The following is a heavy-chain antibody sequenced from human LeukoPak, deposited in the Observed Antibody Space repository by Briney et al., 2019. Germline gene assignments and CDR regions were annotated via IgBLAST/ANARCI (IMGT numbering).Heavy chain of an antibody. V-gene: IGHV1-46*01. CDR1: GYTFTSYY. CDR3: AREGLAAAWGY. J-gene: IGHJ4*02. CDR2: INPSGGST. Sequence: EASVKVSCTASGYTFTSYYMHWVRQAPGQGLEWMGIINPSGGSTSYAQKFQGRVTMTRDTSTSTVYMELSSLRSEDTAVYYCAREGLAAAWGYWGQGTLVTVSS. D-gene: IGHD6-13*01.